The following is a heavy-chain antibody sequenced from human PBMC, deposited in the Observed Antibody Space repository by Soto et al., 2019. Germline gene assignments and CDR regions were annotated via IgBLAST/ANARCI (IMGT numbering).Heavy chain of an antibody. V-gene: IGHV4-34*01. D-gene: IGHD3-10*01. CDR2: INHSGST. CDR3: ARGSARFGELDLVYYFDY. J-gene: IGHJ4*02. CDR1: GGSFSGYY. Sequence: SETLSLTCAVYGGSFSGYYWSWIRQPPGKGLEWIGEINHSGSTNYNPSLKSRVTISVDTSKNQFSLKLSSVTAADTAVYYCARGSARFGELDLVYYFDYWGQGSLVTVSS.